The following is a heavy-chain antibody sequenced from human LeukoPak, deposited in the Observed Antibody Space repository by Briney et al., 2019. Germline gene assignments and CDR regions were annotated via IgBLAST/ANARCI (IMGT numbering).Heavy chain of an antibody. V-gene: IGHV4-61*02. CDR1: GGSISSGSYY. CDR2: IYTSGST. CDR3: ARERITGTNFDF. J-gene: IGHJ4*02. D-gene: IGHD1-20*01. Sequence: SQTLSLTCTVSGGSISSGSYYWSWIRQPAGKGLEWIGRIYTSGSTNYNPSLKSRVTISVDTSKNQFSLKLSSVTAADTAVYYCARERITGTNFDFWGQGTLVTVSS.